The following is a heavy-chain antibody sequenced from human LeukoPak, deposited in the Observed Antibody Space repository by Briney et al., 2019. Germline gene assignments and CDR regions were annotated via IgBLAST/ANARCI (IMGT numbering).Heavy chain of an antibody. CDR1: GFTFSSYA. CDR2: ISGSGGST. Sequence: PGGSLRLSCAASGFTFSSYAMSWVRQAPGKGLEWVSAISGSGGSTYYADSVKGRFTISRDNSKNTLYLQMNSMRAEDTAVYYCAKVLYENKHYYDSSGYLFDPWGQGTLVTVSS. J-gene: IGHJ5*02. V-gene: IGHV3-23*01. CDR3: AKVLYENKHYYDSSGYLFDP. D-gene: IGHD3-22*01.